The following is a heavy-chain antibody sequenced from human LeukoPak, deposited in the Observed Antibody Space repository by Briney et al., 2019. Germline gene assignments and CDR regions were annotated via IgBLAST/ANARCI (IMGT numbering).Heavy chain of an antibody. J-gene: IGHJ6*03. D-gene: IGHD2-2*01. CDR2: ISYDGSNK. CDR1: GFTLSSYA. Sequence: PGGSLRLFCAASGFTLSSYAMHWVRQAPGRGLEWVAVISYDGSNKYYADSVKGRFTISRDNSKNTLYLQMNSLRAEDTAVYYCAREYQLLLGYYYYYMDVWGKGTTATVSS. V-gene: IGHV3-30*01. CDR3: AREYQLLLGYYYYYMDV.